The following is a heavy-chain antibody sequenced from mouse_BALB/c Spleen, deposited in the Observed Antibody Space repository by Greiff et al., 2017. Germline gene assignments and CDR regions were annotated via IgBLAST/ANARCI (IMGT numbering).Heavy chain of an antibody. D-gene: IGHD2-4*01. CDR2: IYPGDGDT. CDR1: GYAFSSYW. J-gene: IGHJ3*01. Sequence: QVQLKQSGAELVRPGSSVKISCKASGYAFSSYWMNWVKQRPGQGLEWIGQIYPGDGDTNYNGKFKGKATLTADKSSSTAYMQLSSLTSEDSAVYFCARASTMITPGFAYWGQGTLVTVSA. CDR3: ARASTMITPGFAY. V-gene: IGHV1-80*01.